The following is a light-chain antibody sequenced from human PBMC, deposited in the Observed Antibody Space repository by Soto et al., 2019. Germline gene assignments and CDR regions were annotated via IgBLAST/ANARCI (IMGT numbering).Light chain of an antibody. Sequence: EIVLTQSPGTLSLSPGERATLSCRASQSVASSYLAWYQQKPGQAPRLIIFGASSRATGIPNRFSGSGSGTDFTLIISSLEPEDFAVYYCPEYGSSPLTFGGGTKVEIK. J-gene: IGKJ4*01. CDR3: PEYGSSPLT. V-gene: IGKV3-20*01. CDR1: QSVASSY. CDR2: GAS.